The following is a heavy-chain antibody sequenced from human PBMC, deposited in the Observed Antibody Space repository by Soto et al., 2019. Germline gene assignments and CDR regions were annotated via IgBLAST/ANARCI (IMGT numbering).Heavy chain of an antibody. J-gene: IGHJ4*02. CDR3: ARAQYYGDGVKVEAYYFDY. CDR2: IWYDGSNK. D-gene: IGHD4-17*01. Sequence: GGSLRLSCAASGFTFSSYGMHWVRQAPGKGLEWVAVIWYDGSNKYYADSVKGRLTISRDNSKNTLYLQMNSLRAEDTAVYYCARAQYYGDGVKVEAYYFDYWGQGTLVTVSS. CDR1: GFTFSSYG. V-gene: IGHV3-33*01.